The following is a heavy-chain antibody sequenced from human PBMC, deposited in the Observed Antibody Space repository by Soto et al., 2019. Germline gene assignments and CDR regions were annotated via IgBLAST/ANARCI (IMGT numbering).Heavy chain of an antibody. D-gene: IGHD2-2*01. Sequence: QITLKESGPPLVKPTQTLRLTCTFSGFSLTTSGVGVGWIRQPPGEALEWLALIYWDDDKRYSPSLKSRLTITKHTSKDQVVLTVTNMDPVDTATYYCAHLTYRYHTFDVWGQGTMVTVSS. CDR3: AHLTYRYHTFDV. V-gene: IGHV2-5*02. CDR2: IYWDDDK. J-gene: IGHJ3*01. CDR1: GFSLTTSGVG.